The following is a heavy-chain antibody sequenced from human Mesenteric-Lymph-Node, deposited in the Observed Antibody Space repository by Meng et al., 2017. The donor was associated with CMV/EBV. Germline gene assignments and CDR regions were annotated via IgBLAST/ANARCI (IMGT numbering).Heavy chain of an antibody. Sequence: SVKVSCKASGGTFSSYAISWVRQAPAQGLESMGGIIPIFGTPNYAQKFQGRVTMTRDTSTSTVYMELSSLRSEDTAVYYCARVASWNNVYGMDVWGLGTTVTVSS. D-gene: IGHD1/OR15-1a*01. CDR3: ARVASWNNVYGMDV. CDR1: GGTFSSYA. CDR2: IIPIFGTP. V-gene: IGHV1-69*05. J-gene: IGHJ6*02.